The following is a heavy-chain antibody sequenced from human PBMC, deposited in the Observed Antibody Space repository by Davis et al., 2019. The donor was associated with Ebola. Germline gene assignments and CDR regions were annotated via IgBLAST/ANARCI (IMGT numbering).Heavy chain of an antibody. CDR1: GGSISSGDYY. J-gene: IGHJ4*02. D-gene: IGHD4-17*01. Sequence: SETLSLTCTVSGGSISSGDYYWSWIRQPPGKGLEWIGYIYYSGSTYYNPSLKSRVTISVDTSKNQFSLKLSSVTAADTAVYYCARRGTTVTTIGIDYWGQGTLVTVSS. V-gene: IGHV4-30-4*01. CDR3: ARRGTTVTTIGIDY. CDR2: IYYSGST.